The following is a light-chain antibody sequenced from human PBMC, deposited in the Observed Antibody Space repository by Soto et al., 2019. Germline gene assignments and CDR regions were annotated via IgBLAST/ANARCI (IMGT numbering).Light chain of an antibody. V-gene: IGKV1-6*01. CDR2: AAS. Sequence: AIQMTQSPTSLSASVGDRVTITCRASQDIRNDIGWYQQKPGKAPQLMIYAASTLQSGVPSRFSGSGSGTDFTLTISSLQPEDFATYYCLQDYNSPRTFGQGTKVEIK. CDR3: LQDYNSPRT. CDR1: QDIRND. J-gene: IGKJ1*01.